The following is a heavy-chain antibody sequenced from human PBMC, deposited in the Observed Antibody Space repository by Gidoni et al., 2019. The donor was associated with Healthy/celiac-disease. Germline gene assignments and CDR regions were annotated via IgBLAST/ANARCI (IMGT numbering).Heavy chain of an antibody. CDR1: GYRFTSYW. CDR3: ARHRDYGDNWFDP. J-gene: IGHJ5*02. CDR2: IYPGDSDT. Sequence: EVQLVQSGAEVKKPGASLTFSCKGSGYRFTSYWIGWVRQMPGKGREWMGIIYPGDSDTRYSPSVQGQVTISADKSIRTAYLQWSSLKASDTAMYYCARHRDYGDNWFDPWGQGTLVTVSS. D-gene: IGHD4-17*01. V-gene: IGHV5-51*01.